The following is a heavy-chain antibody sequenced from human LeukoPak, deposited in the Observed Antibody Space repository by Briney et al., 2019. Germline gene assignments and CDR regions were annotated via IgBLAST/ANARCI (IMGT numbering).Heavy chain of an antibody. V-gene: IGHV1-2*02. CDR1: GYTFTGYY. CDR3: ARDLPTPYNWFDP. CDR2: INPNSGGT. J-gene: IGHJ5*02. Sequence: ASVKVSCKASGYTFTGYYMHWVRQAPGQGLEWMGWINPNSGGTNYAQKFQGRVTMTTDTSTSTAYMELRSLRSDDTAVYYCARDLPTPYNWFDPWGQGTLVTVSS.